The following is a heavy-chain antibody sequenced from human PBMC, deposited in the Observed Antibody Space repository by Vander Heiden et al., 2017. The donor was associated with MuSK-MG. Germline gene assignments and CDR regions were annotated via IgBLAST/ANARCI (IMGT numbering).Heavy chain of an antibody. J-gene: IGHJ5*02. CDR3: ARGGAMITFGGVIVIRRVWFDP. CDR1: GGSFSGYY. D-gene: IGHD3-16*02. CDR2: INHSGST. Sequence: QVQLQQWGAGLLKPSETLSLTCAVYGGSFSGYYWRWIRQPPGKGLEWIGEINHSGSTNYNPSLKSRVTISVDTSKNQFSLKLSSVTAADTAVYYCARGGAMITFGGVIVIRRVWFDPWGQGTLVTVSS. V-gene: IGHV4-34*01.